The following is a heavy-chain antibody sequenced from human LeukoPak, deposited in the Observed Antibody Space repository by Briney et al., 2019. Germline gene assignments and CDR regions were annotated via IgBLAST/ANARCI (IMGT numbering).Heavy chain of an antibody. CDR3: ARSSRRLGWFDP. D-gene: IGHD7-27*01. J-gene: IGHJ5*02. CDR1: GYTFTSYY. CDR2: INPSGGST. Sequence: GASVKVSCKASGYTFTSYYMHWVRQAPGQGLEWMGIINPSGGSTSYAQKFQGRVTMARDTSTSTVYMELSSLRSEDTAVYYCARSSRRLGWFDPWGQGTLVTVSS. V-gene: IGHV1-46*01.